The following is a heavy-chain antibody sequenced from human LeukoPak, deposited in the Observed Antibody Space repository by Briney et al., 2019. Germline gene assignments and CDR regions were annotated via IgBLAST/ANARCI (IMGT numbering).Heavy chain of an antibody. CDR3: ARDGPLSRFDY. D-gene: IGHD3-16*01. CDR1: SASISIYY. Sequence: TLSLACRVCSASISIYYCSWIRQPPGKGLGWIWYIYYSGSTNSNPSLNSRVTISVDTSKNQFSLKLSSVTAADTAVYYCARDGPLSRFDYWGQGTLVTVSS. CDR2: IYYSGST. V-gene: IGHV4-59*01. J-gene: IGHJ4*02.